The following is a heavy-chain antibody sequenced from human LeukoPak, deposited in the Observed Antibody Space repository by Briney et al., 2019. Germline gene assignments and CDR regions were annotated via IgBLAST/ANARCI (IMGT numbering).Heavy chain of an antibody. CDR3: ARRNYSGSYHDAFDI. Sequence: PGGSLRLSCAASGFSVSRNYMSWVRQAPGKGLEWVSIIYSGGSTYYADSVKDRFTISRDNAKNSLYLQMNSLSAEDTAIYYCARRNYSGSYHDAFDIWGQGTMVTVSS. CDR2: IYSGGST. CDR1: GFSVSRNY. D-gene: IGHD1-26*01. J-gene: IGHJ3*02. V-gene: IGHV3-66*01.